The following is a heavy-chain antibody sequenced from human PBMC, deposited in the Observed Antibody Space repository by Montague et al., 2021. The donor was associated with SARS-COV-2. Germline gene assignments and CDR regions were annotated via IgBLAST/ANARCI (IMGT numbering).Heavy chain of an antibody. V-gene: IGHV4-59*08. CDR1: GGSISSYY. D-gene: IGHD5-24*01. CDR3: ARLGLQLLGGHYFDY. Sequence: SETLSLTCTVSGGSISSYYWSWIRQPSGKGLEWIGYIYYSGSTNCNPSLKSRVTTSVDTSKNQFSLKLSSVTAADTAVYYCARLGLQLLGGHYFDYWGQGTLVTVSS. J-gene: IGHJ4*02. CDR2: IYYSGST.